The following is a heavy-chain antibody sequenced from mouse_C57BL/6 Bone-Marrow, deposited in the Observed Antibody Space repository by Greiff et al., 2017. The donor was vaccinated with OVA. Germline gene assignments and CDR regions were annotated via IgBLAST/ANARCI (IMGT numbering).Heavy chain of an antibody. D-gene: IGHD3-2*02. V-gene: IGHV1-55*01. Sequence: QVQLQQPGAELVKPGASVKMSCKASGYTFTSYWITWVKQRPGQGLEWIGDIYPGSGSTNYNEKFKSKATLTVDTSSSTAYMQLSSLTSEDSAVYYCARIPLDSSGYWFPYWGQGTLVTVSA. CDR3: ARIPLDSSGYWFPY. CDR1: GYTFTSYW. CDR2: IYPGSGST. J-gene: IGHJ3*01.